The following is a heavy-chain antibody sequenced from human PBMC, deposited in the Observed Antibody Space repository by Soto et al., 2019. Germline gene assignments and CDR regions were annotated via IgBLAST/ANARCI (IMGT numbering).Heavy chain of an antibody. Sequence: SETLSLTCTVSGASITTNNYYWGCLRQPPGKGLEWIATISYSGTTYYNPSLKSRVAMSVDTSKNQFSLRLSSVTAADTAVYYCARLHGNYFDSWGQGTLVTVSS. J-gene: IGHJ4*02. D-gene: IGHD1-26*01. CDR1: GASITTNNYY. CDR3: ARLHGNYFDS. V-gene: IGHV4-39*07. CDR2: ISYSGTT.